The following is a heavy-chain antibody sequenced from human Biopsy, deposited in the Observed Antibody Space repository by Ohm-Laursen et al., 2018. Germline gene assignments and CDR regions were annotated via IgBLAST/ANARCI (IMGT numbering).Heavy chain of an antibody. CDR1: GGSISSDY. CDR3: ARATNSTGWPYYYFYGMGV. CDR2: IYYSGST. Sequence: SDTLSLTCIVSGGSISSDYWSWIRQTPGKGLEWIGYIYYSGSTNYNPSLKSRVTISVDTSKNQFSLRLNSVTAADTAVYYCARATNSTGWPYYYFYGMGVWGQGTTVTVSS. V-gene: IGHV4-59*07. D-gene: IGHD2/OR15-2a*01. J-gene: IGHJ6*02.